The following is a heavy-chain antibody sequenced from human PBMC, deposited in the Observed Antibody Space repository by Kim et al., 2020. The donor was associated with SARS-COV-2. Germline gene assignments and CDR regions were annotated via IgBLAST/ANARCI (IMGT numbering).Heavy chain of an antibody. V-gene: IGHV1-46*01. CDR1: GYTFTSYY. J-gene: IGHJ6*02. CDR2: INPSGGST. D-gene: IGHD5-18*01. CDR3: ARDLEEMATAFYYYYGMDV. Sequence: ASVKVSCKASGYTFTSYYMHWVRQAPGQGLEWMGIINPSGGSTSYAQKFQGRVTMTRDTSTSTVYMELSSLRSEDTAVYYCARDLEEMATAFYYYYGMDVWGQGTTVTVSS.